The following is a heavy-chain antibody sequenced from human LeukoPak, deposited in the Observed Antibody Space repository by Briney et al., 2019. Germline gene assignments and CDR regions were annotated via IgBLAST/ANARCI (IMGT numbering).Heavy chain of an antibody. J-gene: IGHJ4*02. CDR3: ARGRPGLPTDTYYYDSSGYLPGYYFDY. CDR1: GGSISSSSYY. Sequence: SETLSLTCTVSGGSISSSSYYWGWIRQPPGKGLEWIGSIYYSGSTYYNPSLKSRVTISVDTSKNQFSLKLSSVTAADTAVYYCARGRPGLPTDTYYYDSSGYLPGYYFDYWGQGTLVTVSS. CDR2: IYYSGST. V-gene: IGHV4-39*07. D-gene: IGHD3-22*01.